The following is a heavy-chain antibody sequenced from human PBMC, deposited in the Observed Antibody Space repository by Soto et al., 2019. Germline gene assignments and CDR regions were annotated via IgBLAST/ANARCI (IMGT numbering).Heavy chain of an antibody. V-gene: IGHV3-23*01. Sequence: GGSLRLSCAASGFTFSSYAMSWVRQAPGKGLEWVSAISGSGGSTYYADSVKGRFIISRDNSKNTLYLQMNSLRAEDTAVYYCAKVGDDYGDYVGLRHFDYWGQGTLVTVSS. D-gene: IGHD4-17*01. CDR2: ISGSGGST. CDR1: GFTFSSYA. J-gene: IGHJ4*02. CDR3: AKVGDDYGDYVGLRHFDY.